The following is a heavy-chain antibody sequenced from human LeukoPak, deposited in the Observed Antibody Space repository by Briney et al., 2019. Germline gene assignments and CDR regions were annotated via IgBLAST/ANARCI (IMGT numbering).Heavy chain of an antibody. D-gene: IGHD3-10*01. Sequence: GGSLRLYCAASGFTFSSYAMSWVRQAPGKGLEWVSAISGSGGSTYYADSVKGRFTISRDNSKNTLYLQLNSLRAEDTAVYYCARDSTYYYDSGSSGPHYFDNWGQGTLVTVSS. CDR2: ISGSGGST. CDR1: GFTFSSYA. CDR3: ARDSTYYYDSGSSGPHYFDN. V-gene: IGHV3-23*01. J-gene: IGHJ4*02.